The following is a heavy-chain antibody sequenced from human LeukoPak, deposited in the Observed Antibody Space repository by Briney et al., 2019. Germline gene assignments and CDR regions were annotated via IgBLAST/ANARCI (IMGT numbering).Heavy chain of an antibody. CDR1: GGSISSYY. Sequence: PSETLSLTCTVSGGSISSYYWSWIRQPPGKGLEWIGEINHSGSTNYNPSLKSRVTISVDTSKNQFSLKLSSVTAADTAVYYCAREIVGATMVDYWGQGTLVTVSS. J-gene: IGHJ4*02. CDR2: INHSGST. D-gene: IGHD1-26*01. CDR3: AREIVGATMVDY. V-gene: IGHV4-59*01.